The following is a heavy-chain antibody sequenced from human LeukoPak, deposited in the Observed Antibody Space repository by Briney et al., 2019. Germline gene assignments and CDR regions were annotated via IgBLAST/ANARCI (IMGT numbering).Heavy chain of an antibody. Sequence: PGGSLRLSCAVSGFTFSSYSMNWVRQAPGKGLEWVAVISYDGSNKYYADSVKGRFTISRDNSKNTLYLQMNSLRAEDTAVYYCARDQGVSSGWPHYFDYWGQGTLVTVSS. CDR3: ARDQGVSSGWPHYFDY. CDR2: ISYDGSNK. CDR1: GFTFSSYS. V-gene: IGHV3-30-3*01. D-gene: IGHD6-19*01. J-gene: IGHJ4*02.